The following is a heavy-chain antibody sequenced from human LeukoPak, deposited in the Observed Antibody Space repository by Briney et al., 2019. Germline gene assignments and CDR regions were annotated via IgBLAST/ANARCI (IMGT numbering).Heavy chain of an antibody. Sequence: PGGSLRLSCAASGFTFSSYAMSWVRQAPGKGLEWVSAISGSGGSTYYADSVKGRSTITRDNAKNSLYLQMNSLRSEDMAVYYCVQDSSAISSSGSTASWGQGTLVTVSS. J-gene: IGHJ5*02. CDR2: ISGSGGST. CDR3: VQDSSAISSSGSTAS. V-gene: IGHV3-23*01. CDR1: GFTFSSYA. D-gene: IGHD2-2*01.